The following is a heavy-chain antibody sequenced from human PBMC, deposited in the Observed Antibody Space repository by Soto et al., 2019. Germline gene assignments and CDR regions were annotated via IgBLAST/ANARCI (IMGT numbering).Heavy chain of an antibody. CDR2: IWYDGSNK. V-gene: IGHV3-33*01. CDR3: TRGTIRSGNWFDP. CDR1: GFMFSSFG. D-gene: IGHD3-9*01. J-gene: IGHJ5*02. Sequence: QVQVVESGGGVVQPGTSLRLSCAASGFMFSSFGMHWVRQAPGKGLERVAVIWYDGSNKYYADSVKGRFTISRDNSKNTVYLQMNSLRADDTAVYYCTRGTIRSGNWFDPWGQGTLVTVSS.